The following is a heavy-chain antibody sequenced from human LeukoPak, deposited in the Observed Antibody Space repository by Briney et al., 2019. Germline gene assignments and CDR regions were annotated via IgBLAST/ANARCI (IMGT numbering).Heavy chain of an antibody. V-gene: IGHV3-74*01. J-gene: IGHJ5*02. CDR1: GFTLSSGSW. CDR2: FRSDGSST. Sequence: PGGSPRLSCAASGFTLSSGSWMHWVRQVPGKGLVWVSRFRSDGSSTTYADSVKGRFTISRDNAKNTLYLQMNSLRDDDTAVYYCAKSDWFDPWGQGTLVTVSS. CDR3: AKSDWFDP.